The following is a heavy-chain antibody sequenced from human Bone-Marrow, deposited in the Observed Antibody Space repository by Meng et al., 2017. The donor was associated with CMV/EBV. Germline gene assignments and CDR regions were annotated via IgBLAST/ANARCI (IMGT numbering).Heavy chain of an antibody. V-gene: IGHV4-31*03. CDR3: ARGIVAFDY. CDR2: IYYSGRT. J-gene: IGHJ4*02. Sequence: LSCTVSGGSLSSGGNCWSWIRPRPGKGLEWIGYIYYSGRTSYNPSLKSRVTVSVDTSKNQFSLKLTSVTAADTAVYYCARGIVAFDYWGQGTLVTVSS. CDR1: GGSLSSGGNC. D-gene: IGHD3-22*01.